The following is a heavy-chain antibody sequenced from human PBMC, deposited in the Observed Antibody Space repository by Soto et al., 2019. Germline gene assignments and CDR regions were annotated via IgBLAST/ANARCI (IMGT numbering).Heavy chain of an antibody. Sequence: GGSLRLSCAASGFTFSGSAMHWVRQASGKGLEWVGRIRSKANSYATAYAASVKGRFTISRDDSKNTAYLQMNSLKTEDTAVYYCTLVDRWDYDILTGYENFDYWGQGTLVTVSS. CDR3: TLVDRWDYDILTGYENFDY. D-gene: IGHD3-9*01. CDR2: IRSKANSYAT. CDR1: GFTFSGSA. J-gene: IGHJ4*02. V-gene: IGHV3-73*01.